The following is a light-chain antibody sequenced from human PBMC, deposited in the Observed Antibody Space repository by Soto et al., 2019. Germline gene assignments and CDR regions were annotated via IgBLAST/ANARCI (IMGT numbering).Light chain of an antibody. CDR2: DAS. CDR3: QQHINRLS. Sequence: EIVLTQSPATLSLSPGERATLSCRASQSVSNYLAWYQQKPGQAPRLLIYDASNRATGIPARFSGSGSGTDFTLTIGTVGPEDFAVYYCQQHINRLSFGGGTKVEIK. V-gene: IGKV3-11*01. J-gene: IGKJ4*01. CDR1: QSVSNY.